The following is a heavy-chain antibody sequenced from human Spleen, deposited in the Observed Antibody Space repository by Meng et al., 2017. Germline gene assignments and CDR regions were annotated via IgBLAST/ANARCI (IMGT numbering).Heavy chain of an antibody. Sequence: GGSLRLSCAASGFTFSSYWMSWVRQAPGKGLEWVANIKQDGSEKYYVDSVKGRFTISRDNAKNSLYLQMNSLRAEDTAVYYCARNMVRGVIGYDYYYYGMDVWGQGTTVTVSS. CDR1: GFTFSSYW. D-gene: IGHD3-10*01. CDR2: IKQDGSEK. CDR3: ARNMVRGVIGYDYYYYGMDV. J-gene: IGHJ6*02. V-gene: IGHV3-7*01.